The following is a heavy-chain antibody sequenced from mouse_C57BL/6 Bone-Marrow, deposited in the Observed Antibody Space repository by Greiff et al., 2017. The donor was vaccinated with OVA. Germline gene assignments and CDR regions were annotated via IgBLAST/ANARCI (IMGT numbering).Heavy chain of an antibody. CDR3: ARRAQATSY. D-gene: IGHD3-2*02. Sequence: EVMLVESGGGLVKPGGSLKLSCAASGFTFSDYGMHWVRQAPEQGLEWVAYISSGSSTIYYADKVKGRFTISRDNAKNNLSLQMTSLRSEATAMYYCARRAQATSYWGQGTLVTVSA. V-gene: IGHV5-17*01. CDR2: ISSGSSTI. J-gene: IGHJ3*01. CDR1: GFTFSDYG.